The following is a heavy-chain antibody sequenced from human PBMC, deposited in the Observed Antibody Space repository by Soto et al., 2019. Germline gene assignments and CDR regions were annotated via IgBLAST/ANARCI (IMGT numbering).Heavy chain of an antibody. CDR1: GGSISNFD. Sequence: SETLSLTCTVSGGSISNFDWSWIRQPPGERLEWVGYKSNSGSTFYNPSLKSRVTISVDKSKNQFSLKLNSVTAADTAMFYCATQGFYRMGVWGRGTTVTVSS. J-gene: IGHJ6*02. V-gene: IGHV4-59*12. CDR2: KSNSGST. CDR3: ATQGFYRMGV.